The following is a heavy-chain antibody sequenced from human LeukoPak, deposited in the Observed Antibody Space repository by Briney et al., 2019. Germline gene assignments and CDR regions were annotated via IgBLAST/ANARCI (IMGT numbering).Heavy chain of an antibody. J-gene: IGHJ4*02. V-gene: IGHV4-38-2*02. Sequence: SETLSLTCTVSGYSFSPGYYWGWVRQPPGKGLEWIGSIYYSGSTYYNPSLKSRVTISVDTSKNQFSLKLSSVTAADTAVYYCARLPSIDLYYFDYWGQGTLVTVSS. CDR3: ARLPSIDLYYFDY. CDR1: GYSFSPGYY. D-gene: IGHD2-15*01. CDR2: IYYSGST.